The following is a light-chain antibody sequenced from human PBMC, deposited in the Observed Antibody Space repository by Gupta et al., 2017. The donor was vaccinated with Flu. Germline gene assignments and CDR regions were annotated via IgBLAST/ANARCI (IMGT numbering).Light chain of an antibody. V-gene: IGLV8-61*01. J-gene: IGLJ2*01. CDR2: EKD. Sequence: QSVVTQEPSFSVSPGGTITLTCGLTSGSVSTNNYPSWYRQTPAQAHRTLIYEKDRGAAGVRDRFSGSVVGSKAALTITGGQADEESDYFCVLFMDTGTWLFGGGTKLTVL. CDR3: VLFMDTGTWL. CDR1: SGSVSTNNY.